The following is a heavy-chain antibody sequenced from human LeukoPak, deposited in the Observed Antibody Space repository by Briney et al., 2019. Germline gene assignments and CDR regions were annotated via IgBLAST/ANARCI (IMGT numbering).Heavy chain of an antibody. CDR2: INTNTGNP. CDR1: GYTFINHD. J-gene: IGHJ4*02. V-gene: IGHV7-4-1*02. Sequence: ASVKVSCKASGYTFINHDIDWFRQAPGQGLEWMGWINTNTGNPTYAQGFTGRFVFSLDTSVSTTYLQISSLEADDTAVYYCARVSLVRGIGYWGQGTLVTVSS. D-gene: IGHD3-10*01. CDR3: ARVSLVRGIGY.